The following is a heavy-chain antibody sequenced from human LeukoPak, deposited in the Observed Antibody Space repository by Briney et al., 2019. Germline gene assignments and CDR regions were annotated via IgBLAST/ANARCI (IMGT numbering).Heavy chain of an antibody. D-gene: IGHD3-9*01. CDR1: GGSISGYY. J-gene: IGHJ5*02. V-gene: IGHV4-59*01. CDR3: ARATLRYFDWPSRFDP. Sequence: SETLSLTCTVSGGSISGYYWSWIRQPPGKGLEWIGYIYYSGSTNYNPSLKSRVTISVDTSKNQFSLKLSSVTAADTAVYYCARATLRYFDWPSRFDPWGQGTLVTVSS. CDR2: IYYSGST.